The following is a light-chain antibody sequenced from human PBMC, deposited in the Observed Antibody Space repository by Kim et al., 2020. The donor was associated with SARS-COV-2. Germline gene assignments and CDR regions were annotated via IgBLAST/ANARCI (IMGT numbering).Light chain of an antibody. J-gene: IGKJ4*01. V-gene: IGKV3-11*01. CDR2: DSS. Sequence: LSPGETATLSCRASESVYTYFAWYQQRPGQVPRLLFYDSSRRATGIPARFSGSGSGTDFTLTITSLEPEDSAVYYCQQRRSWPLTFGGGTKVEIK. CDR1: ESVYTY. CDR3: QQRRSWPLT.